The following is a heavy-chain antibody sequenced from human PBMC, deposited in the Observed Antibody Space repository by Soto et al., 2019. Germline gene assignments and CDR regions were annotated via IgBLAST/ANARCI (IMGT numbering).Heavy chain of an antibody. CDR3: ARGRLRQQLGGGMDV. J-gene: IGHJ6*02. Sequence: QVQLVQSGAEVKKPGSSVKVSCKSSGGTFSSYAISWVRQAPGQGLEWMGGIIPIFGTANYAQKFQGRVTFAADEATSTAHMELSSLRSEDTAVYYCARGRLRQQLGGGMDVWGQGATVTVSS. V-gene: IGHV1-69*01. CDR2: IIPIFGTA. CDR1: GGTFSSYA. D-gene: IGHD6-13*01.